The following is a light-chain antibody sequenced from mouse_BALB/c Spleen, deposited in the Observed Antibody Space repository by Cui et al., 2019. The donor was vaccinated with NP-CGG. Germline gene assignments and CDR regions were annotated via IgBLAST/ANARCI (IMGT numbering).Light chain of an antibody. Sequence: PVVTQESALTKSPGETVTLTCRSSTGAVTTSNYANWVQEKPDHLFTGLIGGTNNRVPGVPARFSGSLIGDKAALTITGAQTEDEAIYFCALWYSNHWVFGGGTKLTVL. J-gene: IGLJ1*01. CDR1: TGAVTTSNY. CDR3: ALWYSNHWV. V-gene: IGLV1*01. CDR2: GTN.